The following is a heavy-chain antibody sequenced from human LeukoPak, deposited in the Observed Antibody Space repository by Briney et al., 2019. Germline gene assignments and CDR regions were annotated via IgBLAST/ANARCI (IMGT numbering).Heavy chain of an antibody. D-gene: IGHD2-15*01. CDR2: INPNSGGT. CDR1: GYTFTGYY. J-gene: IGHJ2*01. CDR3: ARDLYCSGGSCYGWYFDP. Sequence: RASVKVSCKASGYTFTGYYMHWVRQAPGQGLEWMGWINPNSGGTNYAQKFQGRVTMTRDTSISTAYMELSRLRSDDTAVYYCARDLYCSGGSCYGWYFDPWGRGTLVTVSS. V-gene: IGHV1-2*02.